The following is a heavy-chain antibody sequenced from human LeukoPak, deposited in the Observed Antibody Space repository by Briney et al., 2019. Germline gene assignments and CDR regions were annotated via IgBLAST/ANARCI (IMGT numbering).Heavy chain of an antibody. CDR2: INPNSGGT. CDR3: ARVDCSGGSCYVGY. Sequence: ASVKVSCKASGYTFTGYYMHWVRQATGQGLEWIGWINPNSGGTNYAQKFQGRVTMTRDTSISTAYMELSRLRSDDTAVYYCARVDCSGGSCYVGYWGQGTLVTVSS. V-gene: IGHV1-2*02. CDR1: GYTFTGYY. J-gene: IGHJ4*02. D-gene: IGHD2-15*01.